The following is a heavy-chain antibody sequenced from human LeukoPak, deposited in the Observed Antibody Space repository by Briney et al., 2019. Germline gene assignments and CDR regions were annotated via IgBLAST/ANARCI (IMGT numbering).Heavy chain of an antibody. CDR1: GFTFSRYS. J-gene: IGHJ5*02. Sequence: GGSLRLSCAASGFTFSRYSMNWVRQAPGKGLEWVSSISSSSSYIYYADSVKGRFTISRDNAKNSLYLQMNSLRAEDTAVYYCASSSPNWFDPWGQGTLVTVPS. D-gene: IGHD2-2*01. CDR2: ISSSSSYI. V-gene: IGHV3-21*01. CDR3: ASSSPNWFDP.